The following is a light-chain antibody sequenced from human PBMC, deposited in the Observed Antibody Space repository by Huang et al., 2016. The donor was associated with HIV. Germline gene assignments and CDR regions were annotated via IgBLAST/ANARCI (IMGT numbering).Light chain of an antibody. Sequence: DIQMTQSPSSLSAFVGDSDTITCRESQDVNINLNWYQQRPGKGPKLLIYTTSNLYSGVPSRFSGSGSGTDFTLTINSLQPEDSATYSCQQSYSSPRVTFGPGTKINI. CDR3: QQSYSSPRVT. V-gene: IGKV1-39*01. CDR2: TTS. CDR1: QDVNIN. J-gene: IGKJ3*01.